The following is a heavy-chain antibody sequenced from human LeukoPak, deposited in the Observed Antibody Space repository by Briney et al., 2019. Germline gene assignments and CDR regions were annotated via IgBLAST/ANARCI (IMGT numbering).Heavy chain of an antibody. D-gene: IGHD2-15*01. CDR3: VRPCSSAGVYSYFAY. J-gene: IGHJ4*02. V-gene: IGHV4-39*01. CDR1: GGSISSSGHY. Sequence: SETLSLTCSVSGGSISSSGHYWGWIRQPPGKGLEWIGSITYSGNSNYNPSLKSRVTISVAASNTPFSLPLTPMTAADPAVYYCVRPCSSAGVYSYFAYWGQGTLVTASS. CDR2: ITYSGNS.